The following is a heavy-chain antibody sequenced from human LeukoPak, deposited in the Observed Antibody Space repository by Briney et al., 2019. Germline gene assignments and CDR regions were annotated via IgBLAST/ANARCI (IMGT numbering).Heavy chain of an antibody. Sequence: GGSLRLSCAASGFTFSSYSMNWVRQAPGKGLEWVASISSSSSYIYYADSLKGRFTISRDNAKNSLYLQMNSLRAEDTAVYYCARVAGYYDILTGYYTPYYFDYWGQGTLVTVSS. CDR1: GFTFSSYS. CDR3: ARVAGYYDILTGYYTPYYFDY. CDR2: ISSSSSYI. D-gene: IGHD3-9*01. V-gene: IGHV3-21*01. J-gene: IGHJ4*02.